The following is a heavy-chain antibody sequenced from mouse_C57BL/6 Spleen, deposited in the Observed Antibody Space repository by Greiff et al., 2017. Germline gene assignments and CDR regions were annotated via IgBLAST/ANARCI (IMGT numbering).Heavy chain of an antibody. V-gene: IGHV1-62-2*01. CDR3: ARHEDDYGSSSWFAY. Sequence: QVQLQQSGAELVKPGASVKLSCKVSGYTFTEYTIHWVKQRSGQGLEWIGWFYPGRGSIKYNEKFKDKATLTADKSSSKVYMGLSRLTSEDSAVYFCARHEDDYGSSSWFAYWGQGTLVTVSA. J-gene: IGHJ3*01. CDR1: GYTFTEYT. CDR2: FYPGRGSI. D-gene: IGHD1-1*01.